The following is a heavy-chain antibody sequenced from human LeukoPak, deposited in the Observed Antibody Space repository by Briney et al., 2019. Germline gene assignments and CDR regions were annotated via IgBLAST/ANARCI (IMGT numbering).Heavy chain of an antibody. CDR1: GYTFTVKF. V-gene: IGHV1-2*02. D-gene: IGHD3-3*01. Sequence: ASVKVSCKTSGYTFTVKFLHWLRQAPGQGLEWMGGIEPNSGGAVYGQNFRGRVTVTRDTSVSIAYMELSRLRSDDTAVYYCAREDRFITTVGVITTNPPRGLHDWGQGTLVTVSS. CDR2: IEPNSGGA. J-gene: IGHJ4*02. CDR3: AREDRFITTVGVITTNPPRGLHD.